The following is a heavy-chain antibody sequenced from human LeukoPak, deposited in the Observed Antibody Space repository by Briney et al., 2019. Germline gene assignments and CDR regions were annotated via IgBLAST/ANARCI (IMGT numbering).Heavy chain of an antibody. CDR3: ARDGCSSTSCYVPFDY. CDR2: IYYSGST. Sequence: SETLSLTCTVSGGSISSYYWSWIRQPPGKGLEWIGSIYYSGSTYYNPSLKSRVTISVDTSKNQFSLKLSSVTAADTAVYYCARDGCSSTSCYVPFDYWGQGTLVTVSS. V-gene: IGHV4-59*12. CDR1: GGSISSYY. D-gene: IGHD2-2*01. J-gene: IGHJ4*02.